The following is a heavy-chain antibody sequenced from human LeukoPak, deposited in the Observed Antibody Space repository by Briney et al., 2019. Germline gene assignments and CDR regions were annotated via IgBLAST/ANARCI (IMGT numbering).Heavy chain of an antibody. Sequence: GGSLRLSCAASGFTFSAYWKNWVRQAPGKGLEWVANINQDGTEKYYVDSVKGRFTISRDNAKNSLYLQMNNLRAEDTADYYCVGSNIAAVWGQGTLVTVSS. CDR1: GFTFSAYW. CDR3: VGSNIAAV. D-gene: IGHD6-13*01. V-gene: IGHV3-7*01. CDR2: INQDGTEK. J-gene: IGHJ4*02.